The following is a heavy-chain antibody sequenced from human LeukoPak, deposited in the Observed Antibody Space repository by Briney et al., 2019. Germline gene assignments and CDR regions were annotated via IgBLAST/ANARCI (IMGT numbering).Heavy chain of an antibody. D-gene: IGHD3-10*01. Sequence: PSETLSLTCTVSGGSISSSSYYWGWIRQPPGKGLEWIGSIYYSGSTYYNPSLKSRVTISVDTSKNQFPLKLSSVTAADTAVYYCARIDYYGSGSYWGQGTLVTVSS. CDR3: ARIDYYGSGSY. V-gene: IGHV4-39*01. CDR2: IYYSGST. CDR1: GGSISSSSYY. J-gene: IGHJ4*02.